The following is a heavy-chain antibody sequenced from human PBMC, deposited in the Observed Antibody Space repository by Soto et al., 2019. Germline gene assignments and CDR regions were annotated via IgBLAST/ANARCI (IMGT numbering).Heavy chain of an antibody. CDR1: GGSINSGGYY. CDR2: MYYSGST. J-gene: IGHJ4*02. V-gene: IGHV4-31*03. CDR3: ARGYRQAGYSSSWVFDY. Sequence: QVQLRESGPGLVKPSQTLSLTCTVSGGSINSGGYYWNWIRQHPGKVLEWIGYMYYSGSTYYNPFLRSRVITSADTSENHFSLKLSSVTAADTAVYCCARGYRQAGYSSSWVFDYWGQGTLVNVSS. D-gene: IGHD6-13*01.